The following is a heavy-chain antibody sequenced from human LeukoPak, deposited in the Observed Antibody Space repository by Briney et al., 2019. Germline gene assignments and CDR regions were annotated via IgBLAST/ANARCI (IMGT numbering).Heavy chain of an antibody. CDR2: INPSGGST. Sequence: PGASVKVSCKASGYTFTSYYMHWVRQAPGQGLEWMGIINPSGGSTSYAQKFQGRVTMTRDTSTSTVYMELSSLRSEDTAVYYCASPELYDSSGYYYYGMDVWGQGTTVTVSS. D-gene: IGHD3-22*01. J-gene: IGHJ6*02. V-gene: IGHV1-46*01. CDR3: ASPELYDSSGYYYYGMDV. CDR1: GYTFTSYY.